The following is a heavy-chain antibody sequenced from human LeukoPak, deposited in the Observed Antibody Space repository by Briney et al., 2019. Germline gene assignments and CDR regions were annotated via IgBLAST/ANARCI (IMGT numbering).Heavy chain of an antibody. CDR1: GDSVSSNSAA. V-gene: IGHV6-1*01. CDR2: TYYRSKWYN. CDR3: AREKYSSSLSPDIHSFDY. D-gene: IGHD6-13*01. Sequence: SQTLSLTCAISGDSVSSNSAAWNWIRQSPSRGLEWLGRTYYRSKWYNDYAVSVKSRITINPDTSKNQFSLQLNSVTPEDTAVYYCAREKYSSSLSPDIHSFDYWGQGTLVTVSS. J-gene: IGHJ4*02.